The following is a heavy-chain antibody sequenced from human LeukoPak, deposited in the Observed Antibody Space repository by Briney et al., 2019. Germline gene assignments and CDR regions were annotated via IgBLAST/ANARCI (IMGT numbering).Heavy chain of an antibody. D-gene: IGHD2-15*01. CDR1: GFTFSSYA. V-gene: IGHV3-23*01. Sequence: GGSLRLSCAASGFTFSSYAMSWVRQAPGKGLEWVSAISGSGGSTYYADSVKGRFTISRDNSKNTLYLQMNSLRAEDTAVYYCAKDGHSGPYSYYFQHWGQGTLVTVSS. CDR2: ISGSGGST. J-gene: IGHJ1*01. CDR3: AKDGHSGPYSYYFQH.